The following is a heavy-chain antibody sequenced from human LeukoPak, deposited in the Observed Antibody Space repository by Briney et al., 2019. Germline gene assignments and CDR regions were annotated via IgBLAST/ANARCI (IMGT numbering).Heavy chain of an antibody. CDR2: INPNSGVT. D-gene: IGHD1-20*01. Sequence: ASVKVSCKASGYTFTGYYMHWVRQAPGQGLEWMGRINPNSGVTYYAQKFQGRVTMTSDTSITTAYVELSSLTSDDTATYYCARDASNWSAFDSWGQGTLVIVSS. J-gene: IGHJ5*01. V-gene: IGHV1-2*06. CDR1: GYTFTGYY. CDR3: ARDASNWSAFDS.